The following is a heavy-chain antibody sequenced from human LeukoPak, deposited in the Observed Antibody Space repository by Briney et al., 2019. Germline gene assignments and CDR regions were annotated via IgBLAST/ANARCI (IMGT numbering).Heavy chain of an antibody. Sequence: PGGSLRLSCTASGFTFGDYAMSWVRQAPGKGLEWVGFIRSKAYGGTTEYVASVKGRFTISRDDSKSIAYLQMNSLKTEDTAVYYCTRVYEQQLVLFDYWGQGTLVTVSS. D-gene: IGHD6-13*01. CDR1: GFTFGDYA. J-gene: IGHJ4*02. CDR2: IRSKAYGGTT. CDR3: TRVYEQQLVLFDY. V-gene: IGHV3-49*04.